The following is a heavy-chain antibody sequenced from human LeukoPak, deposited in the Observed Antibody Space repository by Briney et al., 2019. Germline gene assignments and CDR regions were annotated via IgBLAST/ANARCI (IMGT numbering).Heavy chain of an antibody. CDR3: AKDLLVDTAIPFDY. J-gene: IGHJ4*02. D-gene: IGHD5-18*01. V-gene: IGHV3-53*01. CDR2: IYSGGST. CDR1: GFTVSSNY. Sequence: GGSLRLSCAASGFTVSSNYMSWVRQAPGKGLEWVSVIYSGGSTYYADSVKGRFTISRDNSKSTLYIQMNSLRAEDTAVYYCAKDLLVDTAIPFDYWGQGTLVTVSS.